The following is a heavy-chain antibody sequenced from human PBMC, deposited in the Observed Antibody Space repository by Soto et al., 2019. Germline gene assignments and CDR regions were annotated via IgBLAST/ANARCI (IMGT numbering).Heavy chain of an antibody. CDR2: IYYSGST. Sequence: QVQLQESGPGLVKPSETLSLTCTVSGGSIRSYYWSWIRQPPGKGLEWIWYIYYSGSTNYNPSLKSRFNKSVDTSKNHFSLKQSSVNAADTAVYYCARRYGSAIDYWGQGTLVTVSS. J-gene: IGHJ4*02. V-gene: IGHV4-59*08. CDR1: GGSIRSYY. D-gene: IGHD1-26*01. CDR3: ARRYGSAIDY.